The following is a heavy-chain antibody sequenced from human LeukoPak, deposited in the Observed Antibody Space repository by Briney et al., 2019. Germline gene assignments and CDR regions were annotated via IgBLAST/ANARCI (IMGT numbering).Heavy chain of an antibody. D-gene: IGHD2-15*01. CDR3: ARIADCSGGSCYSGRLDY. J-gene: IGHJ4*02. CDR2: IYYNGST. Sequence: PSETLSLTCTVSGGSISSYYWSWIRQPPGKGLEWLGYIYYNGSTNYNASRKSRVTISVDTSKSQFALKLSSVSAADTAVYYCARIADCSGGSCYSGRLDYWGQGTLVTVSS. CDR1: GGSISSYY. V-gene: IGHV4-59*01.